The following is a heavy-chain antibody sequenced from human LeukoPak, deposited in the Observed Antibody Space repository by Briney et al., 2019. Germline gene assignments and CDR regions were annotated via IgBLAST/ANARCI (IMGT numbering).Heavy chain of an antibody. J-gene: IGHJ4*02. CDR2: IWYDGSNK. Sequence: GGSLRLSCAASGFTFSSYGMHWVRQAPGKGLEWVAVIWYDGSNKYYADSVKGRFTISRDNSKNTLYLQMSSLRAEDTAVYYCARAGASNEFDYWGQGTLVTVSS. CDR3: ARAGASNEFDY. D-gene: IGHD2-8*01. V-gene: IGHV3-33*01. CDR1: GFTFSSYG.